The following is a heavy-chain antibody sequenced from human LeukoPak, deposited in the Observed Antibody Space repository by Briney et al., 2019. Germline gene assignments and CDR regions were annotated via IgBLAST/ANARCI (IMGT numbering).Heavy chain of an antibody. J-gene: IGHJ5*02. CDR3: AIHIVVVPAAKKKNWFDP. Sequence: PSETLSLTCAVYGGSFSGYYWGWIRQPPGKGLEWIGEINHSGSTNYNPSLKSRVTISVDTSKNQFSLKLSSETAADTAVYYCAIHIVVVPAAKKKNWFDPWGQGTLVTVSS. CDR1: GGSFSGYY. D-gene: IGHD2-2*01. V-gene: IGHV4-34*01. CDR2: INHSGST.